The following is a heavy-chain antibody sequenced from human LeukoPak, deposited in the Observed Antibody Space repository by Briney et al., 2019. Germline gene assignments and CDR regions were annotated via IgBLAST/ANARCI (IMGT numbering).Heavy chain of an antibody. Sequence: GGSLRLSCAASGFTFSSNYISWVRQAPGKGLEWVSVIYSGGSTYYADSVKGRFTISRDNSKNTLYLQMNSLRAEDTAVYYCARDRLVTYYYDSSGYPVYYYYGMDVWGQGTTVTVSS. J-gene: IGHJ6*02. CDR1: GFTFSSNY. V-gene: IGHV3-66*01. CDR2: IYSGGST. D-gene: IGHD3-22*01. CDR3: ARDRLVTYYYDSSGYPVYYYYGMDV.